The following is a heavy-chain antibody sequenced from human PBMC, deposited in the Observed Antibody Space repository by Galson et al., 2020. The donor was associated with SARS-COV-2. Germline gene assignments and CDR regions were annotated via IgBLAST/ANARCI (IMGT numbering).Heavy chain of an antibody. Sequence: SETLSLTCAVYGGSFSGYYWNWIRQPPGKGLEWIGEVNHSGSTNYNPSLKSRVTISADTSKNQFSLKLGSVTAADTAVYYCARRPSRARAYYYGSGSYPYDYWGQGTLVIVSS. CDR2: VNHSGST. J-gene: IGHJ4*02. CDR1: GGSFSGYY. D-gene: IGHD3-10*01. V-gene: IGHV4-34*01. CDR3: ARRPSRARAYYYGSGSYPYDY.